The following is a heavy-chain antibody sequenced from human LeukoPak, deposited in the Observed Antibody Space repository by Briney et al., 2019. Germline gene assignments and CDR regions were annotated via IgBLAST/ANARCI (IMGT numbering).Heavy chain of an antibody. D-gene: IGHD3-9*01. CDR1: GFTFSSYA. V-gene: IGHV3-30-3*01. CDR2: ISYDGSNK. J-gene: IGHJ4*02. Sequence: GGSLRLSCAASGFTFSSYAMHWVRQAPGKGLEWVAVISYDGSNKYYADSVKGRFTISRDNSKNTLFLQMNSLRAEDTAVYYCAKGPFEVDYWGQGTLVTVSS. CDR3: AKGPFEVDY.